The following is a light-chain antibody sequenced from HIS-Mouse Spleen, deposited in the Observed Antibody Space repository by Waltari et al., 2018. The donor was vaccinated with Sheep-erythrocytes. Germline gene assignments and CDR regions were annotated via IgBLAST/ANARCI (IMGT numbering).Light chain of an antibody. Sequence: QSALTQPASVSGSPGQSITISCTGTSSDVGSYNLVPLYQHHPGKAPKLMIYEGSKWPSGVSNRFSGSKSGNTASLTISGLQAEDEADYYCCSYAGSSTPWVFGGGTKLTVL. CDR2: EGS. CDR3: CSYAGSSTPWV. CDR1: SSDVGSYNL. V-gene: IGLV2-23*01. J-gene: IGLJ3*02.